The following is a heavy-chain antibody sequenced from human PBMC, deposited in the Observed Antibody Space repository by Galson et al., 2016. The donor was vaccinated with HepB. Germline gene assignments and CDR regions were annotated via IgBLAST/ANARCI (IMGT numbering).Heavy chain of an antibody. Sequence: SGFTFRDSALHWVRQAPGRGLEWVARIRSRGNNYATVYAESVKGRFTMSRDDSKSTTYLEMTNLKVEDTAVYYCTRARYCSSVSCYDLDVWGQGTAVTVSS. D-gene: IGHD2-2*01. CDR2: IRSRGNNYAT. V-gene: IGHV3-73*01. J-gene: IGHJ6*02. CDR1: GFTFRDSA. CDR3: TRARYCSSVSCYDLDV.